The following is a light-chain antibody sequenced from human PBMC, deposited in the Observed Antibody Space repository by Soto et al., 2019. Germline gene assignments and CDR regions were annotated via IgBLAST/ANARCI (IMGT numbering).Light chain of an antibody. J-gene: IGKJ3*01. CDR2: GAS. V-gene: IGKV3-20*01. Sequence: EVVLTQSPGTLSLSPGERATLSCRASQGVTTAYLAWYQHKPGQAPRLLIYGASNRATGIPDRFSGSGSGTDFTLTISRLELEDFAGYSCQQYGASPLFTVGPGTKVDLK. CDR1: QGVTTAY. CDR3: QQYGASPLFT.